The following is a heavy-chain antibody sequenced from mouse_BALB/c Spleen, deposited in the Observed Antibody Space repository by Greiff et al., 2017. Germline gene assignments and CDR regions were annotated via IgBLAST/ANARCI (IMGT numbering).Heavy chain of an antibody. J-gene: IGHJ4*01. CDR3: ARDWGIYYGSRDYYAMDY. CDR1: GFTFSSYG. CDR2: INSNGGST. D-gene: IGHD1-1*01. V-gene: IGHV5-6-3*01. Sequence: EVNVVESGGGLVQPGGSLKLSCAASGFTFSSYGMSWVRQTPDKRLELVATINSNGGSTYYPDSVKGRFTISRDNAKNTLYLQMSSLKSEDTAMYYCARDWGIYYGSRDYYAMDYWGQGTSVTVSS.